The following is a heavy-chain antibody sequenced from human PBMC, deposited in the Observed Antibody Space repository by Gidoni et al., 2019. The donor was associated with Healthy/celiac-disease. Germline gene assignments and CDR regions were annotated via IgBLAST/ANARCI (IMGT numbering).Heavy chain of an antibody. Sequence: QVQLLQWGAGLLKPSETLSLTCAVYGGSFSGYYWSWIRQPPGKGLEWIGEINHSGSTNYNPSLKSRVTISVDTSKNQFSLKLSSVTAADTAVYYCARVVGGYRAYNWFDPWGQGTLVTVSS. V-gene: IGHV4-34*01. D-gene: IGHD3-16*02. CDR1: GGSFSGYY. J-gene: IGHJ5*02. CDR3: ARVVGGYRAYNWFDP. CDR2: INHSGST.